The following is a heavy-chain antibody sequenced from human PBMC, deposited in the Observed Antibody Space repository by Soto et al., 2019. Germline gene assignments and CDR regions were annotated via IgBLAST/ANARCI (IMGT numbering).Heavy chain of an antibody. D-gene: IGHD1-7*01. J-gene: IGHJ4*02. CDR2: ISHSGST. V-gene: IGHV4-4*02. Sequence: QVQLQESGPGLVKPSGTLSLTCAISSDSISSSYWCSWVRQPPGKGLEWIGEISHSGSTHYNPSLKSRVTMSVDKSKNQFSLNLSSVTAADTAVYYCARSNWNYIRTLDYWGQGTLVTVSS. CDR1: SDSISSSYW. CDR3: ARSNWNYIRTLDY.